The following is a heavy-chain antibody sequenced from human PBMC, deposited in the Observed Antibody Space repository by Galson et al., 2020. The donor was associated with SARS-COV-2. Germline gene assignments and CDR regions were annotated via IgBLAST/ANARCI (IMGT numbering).Heavy chain of an antibody. J-gene: IGHJ5*02. V-gene: IGHV1-2*02. CDR1: GYPFTGYY. D-gene: IGHD3-16*01. CDR2: ISPNSGAT. Sequence: ASVKVSCKASGYPFTGYYIHWLRQAPGQGLEWMGWISPNSGATNFAQKYQGRVTLTRDTSITTAFMELSGLTSGDTALYFCARASRVARLGELSLGAFTWGQGSRVTVAS. CDR3: ARASRVARLGELSLGAFT.